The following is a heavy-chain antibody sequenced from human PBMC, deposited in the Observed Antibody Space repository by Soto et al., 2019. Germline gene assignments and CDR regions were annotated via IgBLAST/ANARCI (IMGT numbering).Heavy chain of an antibody. CDR1: GGSFIGYY. CDR2: INDRGSI. Sequence: QVQLQQWGAGPLRPLETLSLTCGVSGGSFIGYYWAWIRQSPGKGLEWIGEINDRGSINYNPSLKSRVSISVEASKNHYSLNLRTVTAAATAVYYCARESHDILTGPPWVWYCDRWGRGTLVPVSS. V-gene: IGHV4-34*01. J-gene: IGHJ2*01. CDR3: ARESHDILTGPPWVWYCDR. D-gene: IGHD3-9*01.